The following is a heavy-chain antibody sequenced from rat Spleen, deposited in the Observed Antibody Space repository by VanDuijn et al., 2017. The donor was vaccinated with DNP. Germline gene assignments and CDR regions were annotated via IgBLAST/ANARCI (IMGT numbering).Heavy chain of an antibody. D-gene: IGHD1-9*01. V-gene: IGHV4-2*01. Sequence: VQLKESGPGLVQPSQTLSLTCTVAGFSLTSYNVHWVRQAPGKGLEWIGEINKDSSTINYSPSLKDKFTISRDNAQNTLYLQMSTLGSEDTAIYYCTRMGYYGYKGYWGQGVMVTVSS. CDR1: GFSLTSYN. CDR2: INKDSSTI. J-gene: IGHJ2*01. CDR3: TRMGYYGYKGY.